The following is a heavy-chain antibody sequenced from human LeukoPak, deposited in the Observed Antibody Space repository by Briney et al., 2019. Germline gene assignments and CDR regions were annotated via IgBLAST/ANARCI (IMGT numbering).Heavy chain of an antibody. CDR3: ARDSTVVTTKGFDY. J-gene: IGHJ4*02. CDR1: GGSISRGGYY. D-gene: IGHD4-23*01. CDR2: IYYSGST. Sequence: SETLSLTCTVSGGSISRGGYYWSWIRQHPGKGLEWIGYIYYSGSTYYNPSLKSRVTISVDTSKNRFSLKLSSVTAADTAVYYCARDSTVVTTKGFDYWGQGTLVTVSS. V-gene: IGHV4-31*03.